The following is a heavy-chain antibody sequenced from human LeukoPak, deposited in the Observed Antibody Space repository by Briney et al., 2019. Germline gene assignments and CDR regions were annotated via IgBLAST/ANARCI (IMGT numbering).Heavy chain of an antibody. CDR2: IYYSGST. D-gene: IGHD3-9*01. Sequence: SETLSLTCTVSGGSISSYYWSWIRQPPGKGLEWIGYIYYSGSTNYNPSLKSRVTISVDTSKNQFSLKLSSVTAADTAVCYCARVNYDILTGYYTLGYFDYWGQGTLVTVSS. CDR3: ARVNYDILTGYYTLGYFDY. J-gene: IGHJ4*02. V-gene: IGHV4-59*08. CDR1: GGSISSYY.